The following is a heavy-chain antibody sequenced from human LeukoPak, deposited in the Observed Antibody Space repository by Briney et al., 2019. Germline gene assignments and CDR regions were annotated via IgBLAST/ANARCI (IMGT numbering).Heavy chain of an antibody. CDR3: ARAYSNNWPPKAQDFDY. J-gene: IGHJ4*02. V-gene: IGHV1-8*02. CDR2: MNPNSGNT. D-gene: IGHD6-13*01. Sequence: RASVKVSCKASGYTFTSYDINWVRQATGQGLEWMGWMNPNSGNTGYAQKFQGRVTMTRDTSTSTVYMELSSLAFEDTALYYCARAYSNNWPPKAQDFDYWGQGTLVTVSS. CDR1: GYTFTSYD.